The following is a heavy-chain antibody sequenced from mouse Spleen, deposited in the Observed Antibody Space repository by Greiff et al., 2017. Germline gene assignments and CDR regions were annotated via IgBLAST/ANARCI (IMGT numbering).Heavy chain of an antibody. CDR2: IDPNSGGT. D-gene: IGHD2-4*01. CDR3: ASGMITTTGFDY. J-gene: IGHJ2*01. Sequence: VQLQQPGAELVKPGASVKLSCEASGYTFTTYWMHWVKQRPGRGLDWIGRIDPNSGGTKYNEKFKSKATLTVDKPSSTAYMQLSSLTSEDSAVYYCASGMITTTGFDYWGQGTTLTVSS. V-gene: IGHV1-72*01. CDR1: GYTFTTYW.